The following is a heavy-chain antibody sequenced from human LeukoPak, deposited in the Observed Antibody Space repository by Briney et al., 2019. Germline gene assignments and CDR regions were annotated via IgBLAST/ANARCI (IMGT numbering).Heavy chain of an antibody. V-gene: IGHV4-59*01. CDR2: VYYSGST. Sequence: SETLSLTCTVSGGSISSYYWSWIRQPPGKGLEWIGYVYYSGSTNYNPSLKSRVTISVDTSKNQFSLKLSSVTAADTAVYYCARVVLAAKFDYWGQGTLVTVSS. CDR1: GGSISSYY. J-gene: IGHJ4*02. D-gene: IGHD2-15*01. CDR3: ARVVLAAKFDY.